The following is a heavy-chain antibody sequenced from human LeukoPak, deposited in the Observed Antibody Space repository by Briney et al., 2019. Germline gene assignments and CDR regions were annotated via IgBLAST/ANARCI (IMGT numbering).Heavy chain of an antibody. CDR3: ARADFWSGYSAY. CDR1: GGSISSGDYY. V-gene: IGHV4-30-4*08. J-gene: IGHJ4*02. CDR2: IYYSGST. Sequence: SETLSLTCTVSGGSISSGDYYWSWIRQPPGKGLEWIGYIYYSGSTYYNPSLKSRATISVDTSKNQFSLKLSSVTAADTAVYYCARADFWSGYSAYWGQGTLVTVSS. D-gene: IGHD3-3*01.